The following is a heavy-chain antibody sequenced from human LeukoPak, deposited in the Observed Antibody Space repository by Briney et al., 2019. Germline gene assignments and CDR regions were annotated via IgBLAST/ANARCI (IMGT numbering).Heavy chain of an antibody. CDR2: INHSGGT. CDR1: GGSFSGYY. J-gene: IGHJ4*02. Sequence: SETLSLTCAVYGGSFSGYYWSWVRQPPGKGLEWIGEINHSGGTNYNPTLKSRVTISVDTSNNQLSLKMSSVTSADTAAYYCAAGGPPGIAVAVTLDYWGQGTLVTVSS. D-gene: IGHD6-19*01. CDR3: AAGGPPGIAVAVTLDY. V-gene: IGHV4-34*01.